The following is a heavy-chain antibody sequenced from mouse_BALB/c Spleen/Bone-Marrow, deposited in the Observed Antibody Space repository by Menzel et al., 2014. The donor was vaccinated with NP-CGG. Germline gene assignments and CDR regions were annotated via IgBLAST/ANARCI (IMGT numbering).Heavy chain of an antibody. D-gene: IGHD6-2*01. CDR3: TSLARKNFDY. J-gene: IGHJ2*01. CDR1: GYTFSNYW. CDR2: IHPGNIDT. Sequence: SGTVLARPGAAVKMSCKASGYTFSNYWMHWINQRPGQGLEWIGIIHPGNIDTTYNQKFKGKANLTEVTSTSHAYMERSSVTNDDSAVYDSTSLARKNFDYWGQGTTLTVSS. V-gene: IGHV1-5*01.